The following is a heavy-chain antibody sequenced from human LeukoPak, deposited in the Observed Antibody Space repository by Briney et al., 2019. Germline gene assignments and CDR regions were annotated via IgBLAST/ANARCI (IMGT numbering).Heavy chain of an antibody. CDR3: ARDPLGQWLVQSYYFDY. CDR1: GFTFSDYY. Sequence: PGGSLRLSCAASGFTFSDYYMSWIRQAPGKGLEWVSYISSSSSYTNYADSVKGRFTISRDNAKNSLYLQMNSLRAEDTAVYYCARDPLGQWLVQSYYFDYWGQGTLVTVSS. J-gene: IGHJ4*02. D-gene: IGHD6-19*01. CDR2: ISSSSSYT. V-gene: IGHV3-11*06.